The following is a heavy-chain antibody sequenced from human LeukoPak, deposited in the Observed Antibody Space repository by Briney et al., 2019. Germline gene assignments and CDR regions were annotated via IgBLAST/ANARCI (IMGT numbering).Heavy chain of an antibody. CDR2: IDPSDSYT. CDR1: GYRFTSYW. Sequence: HGESLKISCKGSGYRFTSYWISWVRQMPGKGLEWMGRIDPSDSYTNYSPSFQGHVTISADKSISTAYLQWSSLKASDTAMYYCARGRGRDGYNFDYWGQGTLVTVSS. CDR3: ARGRGRDGYNFDY. V-gene: IGHV5-10-1*01. D-gene: IGHD5-24*01. J-gene: IGHJ4*02.